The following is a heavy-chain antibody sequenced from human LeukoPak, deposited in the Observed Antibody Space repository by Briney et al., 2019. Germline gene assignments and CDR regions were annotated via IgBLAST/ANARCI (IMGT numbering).Heavy chain of an antibody. J-gene: IGHJ4*02. D-gene: IGHD3-22*01. Sequence: SVTVSCKASGGTFSSYAISWVRQAPGQGLEWMGGIIPIFGTANYAQKFQGRVTITADESTSTAYMELSSLRSEDTAVYYCARGLVPYYYDSSGYYGFDYWGQGTLVTVSS. CDR2: IIPIFGTA. CDR3: ARGLVPYYYDSSGYYGFDY. CDR1: GGTFSSYA. V-gene: IGHV1-69*13.